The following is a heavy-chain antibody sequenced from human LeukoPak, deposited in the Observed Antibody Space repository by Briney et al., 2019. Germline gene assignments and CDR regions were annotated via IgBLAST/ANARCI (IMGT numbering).Heavy chain of an antibody. V-gene: IGHV1-18*01. D-gene: IGHD6-13*01. CDR3: ARGGSSWSAEYFQH. Sequence: ASVKVSCKASGYTFTNYAINWVRQAPGQGLEWMGWISGYNGDTKFAQKLQDRVTMTSDTSTSTAYMELRSLRSDDTAAYFCARGGSSWSAEYFQHWGQGTLVTVSS. CDR1: GYTFTNYA. J-gene: IGHJ1*01. CDR2: ISGYNGDT.